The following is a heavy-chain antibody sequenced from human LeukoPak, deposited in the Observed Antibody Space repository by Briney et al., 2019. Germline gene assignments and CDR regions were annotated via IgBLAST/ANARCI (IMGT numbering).Heavy chain of an antibody. CDR1: GFTFNDFA. V-gene: IGHV3-53*01. CDR3: AGVVVAATIWFDP. Sequence: GGSLRLSCAASGFTFNDFAMNWVRQAPGKGLEWVSVIYSGGSTYYADSVKGRFTISRDNSRNTLYLQMNSLRAEDTAVYYCAGVVVAATIWFDPWGQGTLVTVSS. CDR2: IYSGGST. J-gene: IGHJ5*02. D-gene: IGHD2-15*01.